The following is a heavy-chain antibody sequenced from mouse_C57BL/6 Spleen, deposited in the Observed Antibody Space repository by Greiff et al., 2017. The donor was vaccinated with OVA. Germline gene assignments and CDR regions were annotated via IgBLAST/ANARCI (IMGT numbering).Heavy chain of an antibody. V-gene: IGHV3-6*01. CDR2: ISYDGSN. D-gene: IGHD1-1*01. CDR1: GYSITSGYY. CDR3: ARDLYYYGSSAWFAY. Sequence: EVQLQESGPGLVKPSQSLSLTCSVTGYSITSGYYWNWIRQFPGNKLEWMGYISYDGSNNYNPSLKNRISITRDTSKNQFFLKLNSVTTEDTATYYCARDLYYYGSSAWFAYWGQGTLVTVSA. J-gene: IGHJ3*01.